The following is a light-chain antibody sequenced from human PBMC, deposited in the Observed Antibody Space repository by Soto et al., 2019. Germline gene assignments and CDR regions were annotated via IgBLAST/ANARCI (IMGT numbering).Light chain of an antibody. CDR2: GAS. CDR3: QKYYRASFT. J-gene: IGKJ3*01. Sequence: DFQLTQSPSSLFAYLGDRVTITCRASQGISNYLAWYQQKPGRVPKLLLFGASTLQSGVPARFSGSGSGTLFKLTNNGLLPEDVATSYCQKYYRASFTFGPGTKVDFK. V-gene: IGKV1-27*01. CDR1: QGISNY.